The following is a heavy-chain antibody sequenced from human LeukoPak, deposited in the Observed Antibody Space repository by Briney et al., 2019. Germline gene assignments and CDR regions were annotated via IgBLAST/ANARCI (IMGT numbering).Heavy chain of an antibody. CDR2: IYYSGST. CDR3: AKDFWSGSGPSDY. Sequence: SETLSLTCTVSGGSISSSSYYWGWIRQPPGKGLEWIGSIYYSGSTYYNPSLKSRVTISVDTSKNQFSLKLSSVTAADTAVYYCAKDFWSGSGPSDYWGQGTLVTVSS. D-gene: IGHD3-3*01. J-gene: IGHJ4*02. CDR1: GGSISSSSYY. V-gene: IGHV4-39*02.